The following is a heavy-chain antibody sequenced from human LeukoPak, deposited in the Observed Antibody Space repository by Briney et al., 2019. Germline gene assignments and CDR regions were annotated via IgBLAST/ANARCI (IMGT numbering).Heavy chain of an antibody. CDR2: INPNSGGT. D-gene: IGHD5-12*01. CDR3: AREGRYSGYDSAYYYYGMDV. Sequence: AASVKVSCKASGYTFTGYYMHWVRQAHAQGLEWMGWINPNSGGTNYAQKFQGRVTMTRDTSISTAYMELSRLRSDDTAVYYCAREGRYSGYDSAYYYYGMDVWGQGTTVTVSS. J-gene: IGHJ6*02. CDR1: GYTFTGYY. V-gene: IGHV1-2*02.